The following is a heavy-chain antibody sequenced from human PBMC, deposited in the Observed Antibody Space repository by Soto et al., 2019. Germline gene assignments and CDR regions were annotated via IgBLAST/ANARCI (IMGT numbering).Heavy chain of an antibody. J-gene: IGHJ5*02. CDR2: IYYSGST. CDR3: ARVEKPFITMVRGVISWFDP. D-gene: IGHD3-10*01. CDR1: GGSISSGGYY. Sequence: QVQLQESGPGLVKPSQTLSLTCTVSGGSISSGGYYWSWIRQHPGKGLEWIGYIYYSGSTYYNPSLKSRVTISVDTSKNQFSLKLSSVTAADTAVYYCARVEKPFITMVRGVISWFDPWGQGTLVTVSS. V-gene: IGHV4-31*03.